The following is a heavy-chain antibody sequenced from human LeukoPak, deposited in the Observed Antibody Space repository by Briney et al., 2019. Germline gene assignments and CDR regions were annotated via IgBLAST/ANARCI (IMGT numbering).Heavy chain of an antibody. D-gene: IGHD3-3*01. J-gene: IGHJ6*02. CDR1: GGSISSGSYY. CDR3: ARVGYDFWSGLEYGMDV. CDR2: IYTSGST. Sequence: SETLSLTCTVSGGSISSGSYYWSWIRQPAGKGLEWIGRIYTSGSTNYNPSLKSRVTISVDTSKNQFPLKLSSVTAADTAVYYCARVGYDFWSGLEYGMDVWGQGTTVTVSS. V-gene: IGHV4-61*02.